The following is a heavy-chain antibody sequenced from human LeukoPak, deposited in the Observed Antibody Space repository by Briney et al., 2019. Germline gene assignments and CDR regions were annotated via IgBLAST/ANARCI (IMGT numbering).Heavy chain of an antibody. CDR1: GYTFTGYY. J-gene: IGHJ4*02. CDR3: ATNYYGSGSYYNSNFDY. D-gene: IGHD3-10*01. Sequence: ASVKVSYKASGYTFTGYYMHWVRQAPGQGLEWMGWINPNSGDTHYAQKFQGRVTMTRDTSISTGYMELSRLRSDDTAVYYCATNYYGSGSYYNSNFDYWGQGTLVTVSS. CDR2: INPNSGDT. V-gene: IGHV1-2*02.